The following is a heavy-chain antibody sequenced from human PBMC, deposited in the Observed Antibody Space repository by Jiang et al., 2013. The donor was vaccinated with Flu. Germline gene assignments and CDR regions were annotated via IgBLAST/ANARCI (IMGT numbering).Heavy chain of an antibody. Sequence: SWVRQAPGQGLEWMGWISAYNGNTNYAQKLQGRVTMTTDTSTSTAYMELRSLRSDDTAVYYCALGNSVGWGIFLFDYWGQGTLVTVSS. CDR2: ISAYNGNT. J-gene: IGHJ4*02. D-gene: IGHD4-23*01. CDR3: ALGNSVGWGIFLFDY. V-gene: IGHV1-18*01.